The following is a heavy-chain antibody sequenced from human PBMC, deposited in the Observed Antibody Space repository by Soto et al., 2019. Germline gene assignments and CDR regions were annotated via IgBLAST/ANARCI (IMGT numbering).Heavy chain of an antibody. CDR2: ISSSSSYI. D-gene: IGHD3-22*01. V-gene: IGHV3-21*01. CDR1: GFTFSSYS. CDR3: ALLYDSSGYYSNAFDI. Sequence: GGSLRLSCAASGFTFSSYSMNWVRQAPGKGLEWVSSISSSSSYIYYADSVKGRFTISRDNAKNSLYLQMNSLRAEDTAVYYCALLYDSSGYYSNAFDIWGQGTMVTVSS. J-gene: IGHJ3*02.